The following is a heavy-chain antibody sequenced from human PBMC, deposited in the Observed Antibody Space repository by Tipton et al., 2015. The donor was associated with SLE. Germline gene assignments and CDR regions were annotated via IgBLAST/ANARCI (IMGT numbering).Heavy chain of an antibody. D-gene: IGHD3-3*01. CDR3: ARGSSIFGGVEAPFDI. CDR1: GFTFSTYA. V-gene: IGHV3-21*06. Sequence: GSLRLSCAASGFTFSTYAMNWVRLAPGKGLECVSSISGGGNHFAYADSVKDRFTISRDTAKNALYLEMNSLRADDTAIYYCARGSSIFGGVEAPFDIWGQGTMVTVSS. CDR2: ISGGGNHF. J-gene: IGHJ3*02.